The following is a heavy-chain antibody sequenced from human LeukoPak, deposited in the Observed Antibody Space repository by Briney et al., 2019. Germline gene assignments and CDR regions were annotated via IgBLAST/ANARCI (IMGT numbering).Heavy chain of an antibody. J-gene: IGHJ4*02. Sequence: GGSLRLSCAASGFTFSSYAMSWVRQAPGKGLEWVSYISSSSTTIYYADSVKGRFTISRDNGKNSLYLQMNSLRAEDTAVYYCARRDYFDYWGQGTLVTVSS. CDR3: ARRDYFDY. V-gene: IGHV3-48*01. CDR2: ISSSSTTI. CDR1: GFTFSSYA.